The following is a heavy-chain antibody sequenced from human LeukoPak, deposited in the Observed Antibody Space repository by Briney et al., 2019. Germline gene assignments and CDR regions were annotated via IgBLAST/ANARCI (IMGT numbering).Heavy chain of an antibody. CDR2: ISYDGSNK. D-gene: IGHD1-14*01. CDR3: ARDSARYHYYYGMDV. CDR1: GFSFISHA. J-gene: IGHJ6*02. V-gene: IGHV3-30*04. Sequence: PGRSLRLSCAASGFSFISHAMHWVRQAPGKGLEWVALISYDGSNKYYADSVKGRFTISRDNSKNTLYLQMNSLRAEDTAVYYCARDSARYHYYYGMDVWGQGTTVTVSS.